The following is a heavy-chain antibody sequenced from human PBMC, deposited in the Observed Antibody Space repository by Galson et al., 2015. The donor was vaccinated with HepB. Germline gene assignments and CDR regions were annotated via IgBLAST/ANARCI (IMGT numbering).Heavy chain of an antibody. CDR2: IYYDGSDK. CDR1: GFHFGSYG. Sequence: SLRLSCAASGFHFGSYGMHWVRQAPGKGLEWVALIYYDGSDKYYADSVTGRFIISRDNSRNTLYLQTNSLRAEDTALYYCARDSTGKTRLDPWGQGTLVTVSS. D-gene: IGHD1-1*01. V-gene: IGHV3-33*01. CDR3: ARDSTGKTRLDP. J-gene: IGHJ5*02.